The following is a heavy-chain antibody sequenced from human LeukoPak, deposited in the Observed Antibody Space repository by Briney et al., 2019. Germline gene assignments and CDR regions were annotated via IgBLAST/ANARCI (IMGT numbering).Heavy chain of an antibody. Sequence: PGGSLRLSCAASGFTFSSYSMNWVRQAPGKGLEWVSSISSSSSYIYYADSVKGRFTISRDNGEKSLYLDMNSLRPEDTALYHCAKDIGYSSGWGQGTLVTVSS. D-gene: IGHD3-10*01. CDR3: AKDIGYSSG. CDR1: GFTFSSYS. J-gene: IGHJ4*02. CDR2: ISSSSSYI. V-gene: IGHV3-21*04.